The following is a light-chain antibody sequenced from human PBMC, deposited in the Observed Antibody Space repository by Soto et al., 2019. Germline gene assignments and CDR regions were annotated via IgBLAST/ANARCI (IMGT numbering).Light chain of an antibody. J-gene: IGKJ2*03. CDR3: QQSYSDGS. CDR2: GAS. V-gene: IGKV1-39*01. Sequence: DIPMTQSPSSLSASLGDRVTITCRASQSISNYLNWYQQRPGKPPRLLIYGASSLQSGGPSRFSGSGSGTDFTLTITSLQPDDFASYYCQQSYSDGSFGQGTKLDIK. CDR1: QSISNY.